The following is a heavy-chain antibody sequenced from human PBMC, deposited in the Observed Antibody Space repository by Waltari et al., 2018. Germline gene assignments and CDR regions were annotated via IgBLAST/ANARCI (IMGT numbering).Heavy chain of an antibody. CDR1: GFTFSDYA. J-gene: IGHJ4*02. Sequence: QVQLAESGGGVVQPGGSLRLSCAASGFTFSDYAMNWVRQAPGKGLEWVTLITYDGSNKYYADSVKGRFTISRDDSKNTLHLQMNSLRDEDTAIYYCARERRGYYAEYWGQGTLVTVSS. V-gene: IGHV3-30*02. CDR3: ARERRGYYAEY. CDR2: ITYDGSNK.